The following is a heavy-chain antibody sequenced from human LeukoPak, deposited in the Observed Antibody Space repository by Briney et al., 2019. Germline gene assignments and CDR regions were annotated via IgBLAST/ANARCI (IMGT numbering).Heavy chain of an antibody. Sequence: GRSLSLSCAAFGFTFDDYAMHWVRQVPGKGLEWVSAISWNSATIVYADSVKGRFSISRDNDKNSLYLQMNSLTTEDTALYYCAKDKTSSWYNAFDLWGQGTMVTVSS. V-gene: IGHV3-9*01. CDR1: GFTFDDYA. D-gene: IGHD6-13*01. J-gene: IGHJ3*01. CDR3: AKDKTSSWYNAFDL. CDR2: ISWNSATI.